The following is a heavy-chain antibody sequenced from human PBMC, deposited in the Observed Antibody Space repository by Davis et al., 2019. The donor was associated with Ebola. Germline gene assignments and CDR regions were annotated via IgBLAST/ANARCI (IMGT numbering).Heavy chain of an antibody. Sequence: PGGSLRLSCAASGFTFSNYAMSWVRQAPGGGLEWVSGISASGADIKYADSVRGRFSISRDDSKNTLYLQMNSLRAEDTAVYYCAKYLLGTTAYGMDVWGQGTTVTVSS. D-gene: IGHD4-17*01. V-gene: IGHV3-23*01. CDR3: AKYLLGTTAYGMDV. J-gene: IGHJ6*02. CDR2: ISASGADI. CDR1: GFTFSNYA.